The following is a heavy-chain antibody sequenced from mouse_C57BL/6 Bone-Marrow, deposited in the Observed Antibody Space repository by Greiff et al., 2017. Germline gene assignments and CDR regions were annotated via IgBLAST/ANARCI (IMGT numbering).Heavy chain of an antibody. CDR1: GYTFTSYW. Sequence: VQLQQPGTELVKPGASVKLSCKASGYTFTSYWMHWVKQRPGQGLEWIGNINPSNGGTNYTEKFKSKATLTVDKSSSTAYMQLSSLTSEDSAVYYCARRFITTVVASYYAMDYWGQGTSVTVSS. D-gene: IGHD1-1*01. CDR2: INPSNGGT. V-gene: IGHV1-53*01. J-gene: IGHJ4*01. CDR3: ARRFITTVVASYYAMDY.